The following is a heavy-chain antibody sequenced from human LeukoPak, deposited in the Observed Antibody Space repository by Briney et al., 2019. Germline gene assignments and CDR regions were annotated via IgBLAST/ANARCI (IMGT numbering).Heavy chain of an antibody. V-gene: IGHV1-2*02. Sequence: ASVKVSCKASGYTFTGYYMHWVRQAPGQGLEWMGWINPNSGGTNYAQKFQGRVTMTRDTSISTAYTELSRLRSDDTAVYYCARGIAVAENWFDPWGQGTLVTVSS. CDR1: GYTFTGYY. J-gene: IGHJ5*02. CDR3: ARGIAVAENWFDP. D-gene: IGHD6-19*01. CDR2: INPNSGGT.